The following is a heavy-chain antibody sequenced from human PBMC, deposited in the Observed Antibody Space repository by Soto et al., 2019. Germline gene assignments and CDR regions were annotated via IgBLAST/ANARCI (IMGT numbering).Heavy chain of an antibody. Sequence: QITLKESGPTLVKPTQTLTLTCTFSGFSLSTSGVGVGWIRQPPGKALEWLALIYWDDDKRYSPSLKSRLTITKDTSRNQVVLTMTNMDPVDTATYYCERVVVVITPSAFDIWGQGTMVTVSS. J-gene: IGHJ3*02. CDR2: IYWDDDK. V-gene: IGHV2-5*02. CDR1: GFSLSTSGVG. CDR3: ERVVVVITPSAFDI. D-gene: IGHD2-15*01.